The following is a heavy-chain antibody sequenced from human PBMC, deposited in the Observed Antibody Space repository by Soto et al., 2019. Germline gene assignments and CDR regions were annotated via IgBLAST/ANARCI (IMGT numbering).Heavy chain of an antibody. CDR3: ARGPPLRVVFGVVIKPYGMDV. CDR1: GGSFSGYY. J-gene: IGHJ6*02. Sequence: SETLSLTCAVYGGSFSGYYWSWIRQPPGKGLEWIGEINHSGSTNYNPSLKSRVTISVDTSKNQFSLKLSSVTAADTAVYYCARGPPLRVVFGVVIKPYGMDVWGQGTTVTVSS. D-gene: IGHD3-3*01. CDR2: INHSGST. V-gene: IGHV4-34*01.